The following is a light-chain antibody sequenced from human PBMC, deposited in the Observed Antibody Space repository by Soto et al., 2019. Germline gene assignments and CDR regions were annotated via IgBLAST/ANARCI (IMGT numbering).Light chain of an antibody. V-gene: IGLV2-14*03. Sequence: QSALTQPRSVSGSPGQSVTISCTGTSSDVGGYKYVSWYQQHPGKAPKLIIYEVSNWPSGVSNRFSGSKSGNTASLTISGLQAEDEADYYCSSYTSSTTRVFGGGTKLTVL. CDR1: SSDVGGYKY. CDR3: SSYTSSTTRV. J-gene: IGLJ3*02. CDR2: EVS.